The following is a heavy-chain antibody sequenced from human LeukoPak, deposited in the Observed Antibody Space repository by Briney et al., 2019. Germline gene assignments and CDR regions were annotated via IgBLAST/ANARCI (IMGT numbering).Heavy chain of an antibody. CDR3: ARAGRDFWSGYHGHYFDY. Sequence: ASVKVSCKASGYTFTSYGISWVRQAPGQGLEWMGWISAYNGNTNYAQKLQGRVTMTTDTSTSTAYMELRSLRSDDTAVYYCARAGRDFWSGYHGHYFDYWGQGTLVTVSS. J-gene: IGHJ4*02. V-gene: IGHV1-18*01. D-gene: IGHD3-3*01. CDR2: ISAYNGNT. CDR1: GYTFTSYG.